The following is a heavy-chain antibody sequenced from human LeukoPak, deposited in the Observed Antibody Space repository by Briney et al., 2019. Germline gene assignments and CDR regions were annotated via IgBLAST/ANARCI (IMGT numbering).Heavy chain of an antibody. D-gene: IGHD2-2*01. Sequence: SETLSLTCTVSGGSISSYYWSWIRQPPGKGLEWIGYTYYSGGTNYNPSLKSRVTISVDTSKNQFSLKLSSVTAADTAVYYCARLDCSSTSCYFSGDAFDIWGQGTMVTVSS. CDR2: TYYSGGT. CDR3: ARLDCSSTSCYFSGDAFDI. J-gene: IGHJ3*02. CDR1: GGSISSYY. V-gene: IGHV4-59*08.